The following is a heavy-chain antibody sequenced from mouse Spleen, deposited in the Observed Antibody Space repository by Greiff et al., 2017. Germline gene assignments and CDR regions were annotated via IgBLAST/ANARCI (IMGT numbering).Heavy chain of an antibody. CDR1: GFTFSDYY. J-gene: IGHJ4*01. CDR2: INYDGSST. Sequence: EVQLVESEGGLVQPGSSMKLSCTASGFTFSDYYMAWVRQVPEKGLEWVANINYDGSSTYYLDSLKSRFIISRDNAKNILYLQMSSLKSEDTATYYCARDWLPYAMDYWGQGTSVTVSS. CDR3: ARDWLPYAMDY. D-gene: IGHD2-2*01. V-gene: IGHV5-16*01.